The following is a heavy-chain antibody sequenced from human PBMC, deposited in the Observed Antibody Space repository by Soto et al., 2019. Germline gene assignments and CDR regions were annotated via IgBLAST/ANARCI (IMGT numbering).Heavy chain of an antibody. CDR1: GYTFTNFY. Sequence: SVKVSCKTSGYTFTNFYMHWVRQAPGQGLEWMGIINPSGGSTNYAQKFQGRVTLTRDTSTSTVYMELSSLRSEDTVVYYCASSDLLTGYYLDYWGQGTLATVSS. CDR3: ASSDLLTGYYLDY. D-gene: IGHD3-9*01. CDR2: INPSGGST. J-gene: IGHJ4*02. V-gene: IGHV1-46*01.